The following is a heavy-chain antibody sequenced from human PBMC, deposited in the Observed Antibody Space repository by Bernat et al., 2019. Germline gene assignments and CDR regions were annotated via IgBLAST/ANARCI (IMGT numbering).Heavy chain of an antibody. CDR3: ARSPAYYIWGSAGGAFDI. J-gene: IGHJ3*02. D-gene: IGHD3-16*01. V-gene: IGHV1-3*01. CDR2: FNAGYGNT. Sequence: QVQLVQSGAEVKKPGASVKVSCKASGYTFTSYAMHWVRQAPGQRLEWMGWFNAGYGNTKYSQKFQGRVTISRDTSISTADVELSRLRSDDTAVYYCARSPAYYIWGSAGGAFDIWGQGTMVTGSS. CDR1: GYTFTSYA.